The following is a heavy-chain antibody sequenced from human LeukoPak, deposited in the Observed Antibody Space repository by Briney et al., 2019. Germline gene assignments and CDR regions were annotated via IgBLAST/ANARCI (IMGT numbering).Heavy chain of an antibody. CDR2: IYYSGST. D-gene: IGHD3-10*01. V-gene: IGHV4-59*01. J-gene: IGHJ4*02. CDR1: GASLSLYY. Sequence: SETLSLTCTVSGASLSLYYWSWIRQPPGKGLEWIGHIYYSGSTHYNPSLRSRVTLSVDTSKNQFSLKMTSVTAADTAVYYCARSITCFDYWGQGTLVTVSS. CDR3: ARSITCFDY.